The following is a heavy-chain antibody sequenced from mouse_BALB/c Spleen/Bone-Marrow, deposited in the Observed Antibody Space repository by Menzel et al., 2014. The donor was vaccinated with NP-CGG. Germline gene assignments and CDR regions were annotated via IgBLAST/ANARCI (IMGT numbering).Heavy chain of an antibody. Sequence: EVKLQESGPEPVKPGASVKMSCKASGYTFTDYHMKWVKQSHGKSLEWIGGINPNNGDTFYNQKYKGKATLTVDKSSSTAYMQLNSLTSEDSAVYYCARRQEDYYAWFAYWGQGTLVTVSA. CDR1: GYTFTDYH. D-gene: IGHD1-1*01. CDR2: INPNNGDT. CDR3: ARRQEDYYAWFAY. J-gene: IGHJ3*01. V-gene: IGHV1-18*01.